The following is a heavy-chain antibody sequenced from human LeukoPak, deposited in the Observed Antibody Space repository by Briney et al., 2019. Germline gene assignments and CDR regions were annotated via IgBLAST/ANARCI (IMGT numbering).Heavy chain of an antibody. CDR2: ISSDGSNK. CDR1: GFTFSSYG. Sequence: PGGSLRLSCAASGFTFSSYGMHWVRQAPGKGLEWVAAISSDGSNKYYADSVKGRFTISRDNAKNSLYLQMHSRRAEDTAVYYCARAGLYSRGDAFDIWGQGTMVTV. V-gene: IGHV3-30*03. J-gene: IGHJ3*02. D-gene: IGHD6-19*01. CDR3: ARAGLYSRGDAFDI.